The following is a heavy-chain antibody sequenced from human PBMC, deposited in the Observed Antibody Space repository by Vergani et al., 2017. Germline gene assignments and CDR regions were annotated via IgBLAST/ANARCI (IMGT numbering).Heavy chain of an antibody. CDR3: TREAGRITIFGVVREGMDV. J-gene: IGHJ6*02. CDR2: IRSKAYGGTT. V-gene: IGHV3-49*04. Sequence: EVQLVESGGGLVQPGRSLRLFCTASGFTFGDYAMRWVRQAPGKGLEWVGFIRSKAYGGTTEYAASVKGRFTISRDDSKSIAYLQMNSLKTEDTAVYYCTREAGRITIFGVVREGMDVWGQGTTVTVSS. CDR1: GFTFGDYA. D-gene: IGHD3-3*01.